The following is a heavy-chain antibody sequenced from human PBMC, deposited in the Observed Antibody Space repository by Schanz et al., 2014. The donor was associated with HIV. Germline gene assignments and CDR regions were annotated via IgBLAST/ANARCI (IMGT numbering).Heavy chain of an antibody. CDR2: ISYDGSNK. CDR3: ARAGVTDLFDH. V-gene: IGHV3-30*03. Sequence: VQLVESGGGLVQPGRSLRLSCAASGFTFSSYGMHWVRQAPGKGLEWVAVISYDGSNKYYADSVKGRFTISRDNSKKTVNLQMNSLRVEDTAVYYCARAGVTDLFDHWGQGTLVTVSS. D-gene: IGHD2-21*02. J-gene: IGHJ4*02. CDR1: GFTFSSYG.